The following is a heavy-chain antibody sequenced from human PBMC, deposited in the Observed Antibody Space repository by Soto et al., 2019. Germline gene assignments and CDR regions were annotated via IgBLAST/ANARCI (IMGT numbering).Heavy chain of an antibody. CDR3: ARDTAMVDEGYYYYGMDV. CDR2: IIPILGIA. D-gene: IGHD5-18*01. CDR1: GGTFSSYT. Sequence: QVQLVQSGAEVKKPGSSVKVSCKASGGTFSSYTISWVRQAPGQGLEWMGRIIPILGIANYAQKFQGRVRITADKSTSTAYMELSSLRSEDTAVYYCARDTAMVDEGYYYYGMDVWGQGTTVTVSS. V-gene: IGHV1-69*08. J-gene: IGHJ6*02.